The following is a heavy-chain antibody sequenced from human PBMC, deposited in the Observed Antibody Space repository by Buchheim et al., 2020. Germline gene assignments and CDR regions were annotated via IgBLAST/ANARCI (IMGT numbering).Heavy chain of an antibody. CDR3: AQAEPYDY. V-gene: IGHV3-21*05. CDR1: GFTFSRYS. D-gene: IGHD6-19*01. Sequence: VQLVESGGGEVQPGRSLRLSCAASGFTFSRYSMHWVRQAPGKGLEWVSYISSSSSYTNYADSVKGRFTISRDNAKNSLYLQMNSLRAEDTAVYYCAQAEPYDYWGQGTL. CDR2: ISSSSSYT. J-gene: IGHJ4*02.